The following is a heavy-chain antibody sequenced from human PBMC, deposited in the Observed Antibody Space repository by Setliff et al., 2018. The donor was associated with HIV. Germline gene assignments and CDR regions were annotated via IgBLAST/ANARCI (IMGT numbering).Heavy chain of an antibody. V-gene: IGHV7-4-1*02. J-gene: IGHJ4*02. CDR2: INMYTANP. Sequence: VSCKASGYTFTTYAINWVRRAPGQGLEWMGWINMYTANPSYAQGFTGRFVFSLDTSVSTAYLQISSLEAEDTALYYCARDRYGASFDSWGQGTLVTVSS. CDR1: GYTFTTYA. CDR3: ARDRYGASFDS. D-gene: IGHD3-16*02.